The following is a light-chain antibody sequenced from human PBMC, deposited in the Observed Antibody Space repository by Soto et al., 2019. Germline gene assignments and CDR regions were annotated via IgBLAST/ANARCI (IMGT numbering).Light chain of an antibody. CDR3: SSYTSSSTLYV. CDR2: DVS. V-gene: IGLV2-14*01. Sequence: QSALTQPPSVSGSPGQSITISCTGTSSDVGGYNYVSWYQQHPGKAPKLMIYDVSNRPSGVSNRFSGSKSGNTASLTISGLQAEDEADDYCSSYTSSSTLYVFGTGTKLTVL. J-gene: IGLJ1*01. CDR1: SSDVGGYNY.